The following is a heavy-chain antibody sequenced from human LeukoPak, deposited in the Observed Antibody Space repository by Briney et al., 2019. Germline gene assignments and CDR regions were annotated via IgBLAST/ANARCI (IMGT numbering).Heavy chain of an antibody. D-gene: IGHD3-10*01. Sequence: ASVKVSCKASGYTFTSYYMHWVRQAPGQGLEWMGIINPSGGSTSYAQKFQGRVTMTRDTSTSTVYMELSSLRSEDTAVYYCARDSNYYGSGRTHKIYWGQGTLVTVSS. CDR2: INPSGGST. J-gene: IGHJ4*02. CDR1: GYTFTSYY. V-gene: IGHV1-46*01. CDR3: ARDSNYYGSGRTHKIY.